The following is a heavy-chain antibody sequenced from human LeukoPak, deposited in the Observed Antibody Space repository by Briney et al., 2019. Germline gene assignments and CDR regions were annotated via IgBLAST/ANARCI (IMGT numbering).Heavy chain of an antibody. CDR1: GFTVGSGR. CDR3: VRERFNNDYEA. Sequence: SGGSLRLSCAASGFTVGSGRRMSWVRQAPGEGLEWISTIYSGDATNYGDSVKGRFTISRDNSRNTLDLQMNSLRVEDTAVYYCVRERFNNDYEAWGQGILVTVSS. D-gene: IGHD3-22*01. J-gene: IGHJ5*02. V-gene: IGHV3-53*01. CDR2: IYSGDAT.